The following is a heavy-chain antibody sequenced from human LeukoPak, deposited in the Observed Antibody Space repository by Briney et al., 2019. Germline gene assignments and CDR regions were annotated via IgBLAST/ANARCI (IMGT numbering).Heavy chain of an antibody. Sequence: GVSLRLSCAASGFTFSSYAMSWVRQAPGKGLEWVSAISGSGGSTYYADSVKGRFTISRDNSKNTLYLQMNSLRAEDTAVYYCAKGYRYSSSSNYFDYWGQGTLVTVSS. CDR3: AKGYRYSSSSNYFDY. CDR2: ISGSGGST. J-gene: IGHJ4*02. D-gene: IGHD6-6*01. CDR1: GFTFSSYA. V-gene: IGHV3-23*01.